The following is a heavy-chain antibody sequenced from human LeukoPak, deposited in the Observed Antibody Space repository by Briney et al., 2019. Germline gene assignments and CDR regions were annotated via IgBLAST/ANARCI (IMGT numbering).Heavy chain of an antibody. D-gene: IGHD1-1*01. Sequence: SGGSLRLSCSASGFTFSSYAMLWVRQAPGKRLECVSAISSGGSTHYADSVKGRFTISRDDSENTLYLQMTSLRTEDTAVYYCAMNWNCDYWGQGTLVTVSS. CDR2: ISSGGST. V-gene: IGHV3-64D*09. CDR3: AMNWNCDY. CDR1: GFTFSSYA. J-gene: IGHJ4*02.